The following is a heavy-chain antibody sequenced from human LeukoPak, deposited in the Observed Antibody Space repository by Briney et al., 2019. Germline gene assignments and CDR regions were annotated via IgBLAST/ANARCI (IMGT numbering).Heavy chain of an antibody. V-gene: IGHV3-30*02. CDR1: GFSFSSYG. D-gene: IGHD5-12*01. CDR3: AKDPRGYSLASMGEYFQH. J-gene: IGHJ1*01. CDR2: IRYDGSNQ. Sequence: GGSLRLSCAASGFSFSSYGMHWVRQAPGKGLEWVAFIRYDGSNQYYADSVKGRFSISRDISKNTVYVQMNSLRTDDTAMYYCAKDPRGYSLASMGEYFQHWGQGTLVIVS.